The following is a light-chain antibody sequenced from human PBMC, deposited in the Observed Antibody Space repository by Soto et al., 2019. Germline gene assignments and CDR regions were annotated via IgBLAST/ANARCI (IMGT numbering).Light chain of an antibody. V-gene: IGKV1-5*03. J-gene: IGKJ1*01. CDR2: KAS. CDR3: QHYNSYSEA. CDR1: QTISSW. Sequence: DIQVIQAPSTMYGSVGDRVTITCRASQTISSWLAWYQQKPGKAPKLLIYKASTLKSGVPSRFSGSGSGTEFTLTISSLQPDDFATYYCQHYNSYSEAFGQGTKV.